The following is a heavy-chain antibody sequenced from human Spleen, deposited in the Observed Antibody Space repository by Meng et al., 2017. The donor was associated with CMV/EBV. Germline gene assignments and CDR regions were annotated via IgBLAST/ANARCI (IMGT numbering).Heavy chain of an antibody. D-gene: IGHD1-1*01. V-gene: IGHV4-31*02. Sequence: VPGASIPHGGYYWSWIRQHPERGLEWIGFIYFSGVTYYNPSLKSRITISVDASKRQFFLKLNSVTAADTAVYYCAKTDSREGGFDSWGQGTLVTVSS. J-gene: IGHJ4*02. CDR1: GASIPHGGYY. CDR2: IYFSGVT. CDR3: AKTDSREGGFDS.